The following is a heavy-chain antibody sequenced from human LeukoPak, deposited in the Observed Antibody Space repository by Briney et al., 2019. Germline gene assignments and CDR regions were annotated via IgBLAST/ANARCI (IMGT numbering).Heavy chain of an antibody. CDR3: VRVMDTGNSWYYFDR. CDR1: NHSIIETDD. Sequence: SGTLSLTCLISNHSIIETDDWAWIRQPPGNDLEWIGSIFDSASTDYTPSLKSRVTIALDRSNNQLSLTLTSVTAADTAVYHCVRVMDTGNSWYYFDRWGQGTRVAVS. J-gene: IGHJ4*02. CDR2: IFDSAST. V-gene: IGHV4-38-2*02. D-gene: IGHD1-1*01.